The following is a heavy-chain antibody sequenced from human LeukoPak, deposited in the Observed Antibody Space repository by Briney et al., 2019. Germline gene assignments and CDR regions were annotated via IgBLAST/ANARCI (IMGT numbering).Heavy chain of an antibody. Sequence: ASVKVSCKASGGVFTTYAVSWVRQAPGQGLEWMGWISAYNGNTNYAQKLQGRVTMTTDTSTSTAYMELRSLRSDDTAVYYCARGYSYANPTDYWGQGTLVTVSS. CDR2: ISAYNGNT. D-gene: IGHD5-18*01. CDR3: ARGYSYANPTDY. V-gene: IGHV1-18*01. CDR1: GGVFTTYA. J-gene: IGHJ4*02.